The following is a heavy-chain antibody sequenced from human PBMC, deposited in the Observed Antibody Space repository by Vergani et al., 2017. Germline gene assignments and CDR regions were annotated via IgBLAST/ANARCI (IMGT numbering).Heavy chain of an antibody. CDR3: AREDGCSSTSCSDLAFDI. Sequence: EVQLVESGGGLVKPGGSLRLSCAASGFPFSSYSMNWVRQAPGKGLEWVSSISSSSSYLYYADSVKGRFTISRDNAKNSLYLQMNSLRAEDTAVYYCAREDGCSSTSCSDLAFDIWGQGTMVTVSS. V-gene: IGHV3-21*01. J-gene: IGHJ3*02. D-gene: IGHD2-2*01. CDR2: ISSSSSYL. CDR1: GFPFSSYS.